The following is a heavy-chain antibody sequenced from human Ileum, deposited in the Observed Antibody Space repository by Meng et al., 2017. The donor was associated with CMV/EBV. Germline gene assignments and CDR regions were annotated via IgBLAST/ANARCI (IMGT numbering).Heavy chain of an antibody. CDR1: GYAFTNYY. J-gene: IGHJ4*02. Sequence: QVHLVQAGAKLDKPGASVTVSCKTSGYAFTNYYIHWVRRAPGQGLEWMGWINPVSGDTNYAQNFQDTVTLTRDTSINTAYMELRGLRLDDTAVYFCARGANYASYRVDYWGQGTLVTVSS. CDR3: ARGANYASYRVDY. V-gene: IGHV1-2*02. CDR2: INPVSGDT. D-gene: IGHD3-16*01.